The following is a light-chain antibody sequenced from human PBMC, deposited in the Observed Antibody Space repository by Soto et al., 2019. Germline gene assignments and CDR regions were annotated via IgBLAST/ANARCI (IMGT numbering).Light chain of an antibody. J-gene: IGKJ5*01. CDR2: DTS. CDR1: QTVSSSY. V-gene: IGKV3-11*01. CDR3: QQRYNWPPIT. Sequence: PGERGTLSCKASQTVSSSYLAWYQQKPGQAPRLLIYDTSNRAAGVPARFSGSGSGTDFTLTIDSLEPEDFAIYYCQQRYNWPPITFGQGTRLEI.